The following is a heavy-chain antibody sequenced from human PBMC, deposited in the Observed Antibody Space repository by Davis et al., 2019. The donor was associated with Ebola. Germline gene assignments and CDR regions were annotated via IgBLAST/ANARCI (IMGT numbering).Heavy chain of an antibody. D-gene: IGHD1-26*01. CDR3: ARAVYTGSHYGDFDY. CDR2: IGGGGGSI. Sequence: GESLKISCAASGFTFSSYAMSWVRQAPGKGLEWVSSIGGGGGSIYYADSVKGRFTISRDNSKNTLYLQMSSLRDDDTAVYYCARAVYTGSHYGDFDYWGQGTLVTVSS. CDR1: GFTFSSYA. V-gene: IGHV3-23*01. J-gene: IGHJ4*02.